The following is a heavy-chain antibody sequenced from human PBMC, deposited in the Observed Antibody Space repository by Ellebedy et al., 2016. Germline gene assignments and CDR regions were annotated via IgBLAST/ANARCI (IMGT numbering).Heavy chain of an antibody. V-gene: IGHV3-7*04. CDR2: IKEDGSEK. J-gene: IGHJ4*02. D-gene: IGHD3-9*01. CDR3: AGAILTRFWALTDY. CDR1: GFTFSTYW. Sequence: GGSLRLXXRASGFTFSTYWMTWVRQAPGKGLGWVANIKEDGSEKNYVDSVKGRFTISRDNARNSLYLQMNSLRAEDTAVYYCAGAILTRFWALTDYWGQGTLVSVSS.